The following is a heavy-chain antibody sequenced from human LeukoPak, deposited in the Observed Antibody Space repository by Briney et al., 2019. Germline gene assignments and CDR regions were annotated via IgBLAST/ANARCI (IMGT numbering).Heavy chain of an antibody. CDR1: GFTFSSYA. Sequence: PGGSLRLSCAASGFTFSSYAMHWVRQAPGKGLEWVAVISYDGSNEYYADSVKGRFTISRDNSKNTLYLQMNSLRAEDTAVYYCASCGGIQLWSYIDYWGQGTLVTVSS. D-gene: IGHD5-18*01. V-gene: IGHV3-30*04. CDR3: ASCGGIQLWSYIDY. CDR2: ISYDGSNE. J-gene: IGHJ4*02.